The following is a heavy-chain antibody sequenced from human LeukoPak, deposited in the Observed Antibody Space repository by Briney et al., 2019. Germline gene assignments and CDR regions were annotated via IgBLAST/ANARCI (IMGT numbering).Heavy chain of an antibody. CDR1: GFTFTSDA. Sequence: PGGSLRLSCAASGFTFTSDAMSWARQAPGKGLEWVSAISGSGGSTYYADSVKGRLIISRDNSKNTLYLQMNSLRAEDTALYYCAKGPSYAYYMDVWGKGTTVTVSS. V-gene: IGHV3-23*01. J-gene: IGHJ6*03. CDR3: AKGPSYAYYMDV. D-gene: IGHD3-10*01. CDR2: ISGSGGST.